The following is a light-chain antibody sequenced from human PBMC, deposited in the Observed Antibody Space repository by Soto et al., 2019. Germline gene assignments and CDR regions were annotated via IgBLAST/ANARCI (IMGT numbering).Light chain of an antibody. CDR1: SSDVGSYNL. V-gene: IGLV2-14*02. J-gene: IGLJ1*01. CDR3: QSSDSSLNV. CDR2: EGT. Sequence: QSVLTQPASVSASPGQSITIPCTGTSSDVGSYNLVSWFQQHPGKVPKLLIYEGTKRPSGLSDRFSGSKSGNTASLTISGLQAEDEADYYCQSSDSSLNVFGTGTKVTVL.